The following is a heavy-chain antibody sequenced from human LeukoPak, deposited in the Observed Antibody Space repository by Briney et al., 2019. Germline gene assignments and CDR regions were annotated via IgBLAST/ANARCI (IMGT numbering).Heavy chain of an antibody. D-gene: IGHD2-2*01. CDR3: ARVGGFCSSTSCYGDNWFDP. V-gene: IGHV1-2*02. CDR2: INPNSGGT. CDR1: GYTLTSYY. J-gene: IGHJ5*02. Sequence: GASVKVSCKASGYTLTSYYMHWVRQAPGQGLEWMGWINPNSGGTNYAQKFQGRVTMTRDTSISTAYMELSRLRSDDTAVYYCARVGGFCSSTSCYGDNWFDPWGQGTLVTVSS.